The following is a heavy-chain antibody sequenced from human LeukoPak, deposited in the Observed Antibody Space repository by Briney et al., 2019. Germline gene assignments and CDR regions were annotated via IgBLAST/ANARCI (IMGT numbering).Heavy chain of an antibody. Sequence: SETLSLTCTVSGDSMSPYFWTWVRQSPGKGLEWVGYIYQTTITHYPSLKGRVTISTDPSQNQLSLKITYLTASDTAVHYCARNFPGRTEDVWGKGTTVIVSS. V-gene: IGHV4-59*12. J-gene: IGHJ6*04. CDR1: GDSMSPYF. D-gene: IGHD1-14*01. CDR3: ARNFPGRTEDV. CDR2: IYQTTIT.